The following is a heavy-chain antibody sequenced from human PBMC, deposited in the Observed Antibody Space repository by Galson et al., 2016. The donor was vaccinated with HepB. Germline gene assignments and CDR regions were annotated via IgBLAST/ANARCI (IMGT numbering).Heavy chain of an antibody. CDR1: EFSFSSYA. V-gene: IGHV3-30*03. CDR3: ARDRQWLVTFDY. D-gene: IGHD6-19*01. Sequence: SLRLSCAASEFSFSSYAMHWVRQAPGKGLEWVAVISDDGTNKFYGDAVKGRFTISRDNSRNTLYLQMNRVRPEDTGVYYCARDRQWLVTFDYWGPGTLVTVSS. J-gene: IGHJ4*02. CDR2: ISDDGTNK.